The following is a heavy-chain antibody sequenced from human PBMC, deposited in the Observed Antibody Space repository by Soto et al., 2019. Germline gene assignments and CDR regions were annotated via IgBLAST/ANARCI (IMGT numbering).Heavy chain of an antibody. CDR1: GFSLSTDGVG. V-gene: IGHV2-5*02. CDR3: EHVKTGTIRFDY. Sequence: QITLKESGPTLVKPTQTLTLTCTFSGFSLSTDGVGVGWIRQPPGKALEWLALIYWDDDKRYSPSLNSRLTITKDPSNNQVFLTMTNIAPVDTATYYCEHVKTGTIRFDYWGQGTLVTVSS. CDR2: IYWDDDK. J-gene: IGHJ4*02. D-gene: IGHD1-7*01.